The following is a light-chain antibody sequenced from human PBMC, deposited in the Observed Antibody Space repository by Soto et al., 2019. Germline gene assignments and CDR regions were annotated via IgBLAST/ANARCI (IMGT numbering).Light chain of an antibody. V-gene: IGKV3-11*01. CDR2: DAS. J-gene: IGKJ4*01. Sequence: EIVLTQSPATLSLSPGVRATLSCRASQSVSSYLAWYQQKPGQAPRLLIYDASNRATGIPARFSGSGSGTDFTLTISSLEPEDFAIYYCQQRSNLLTFGGWTKVEIK. CDR3: QQRSNLLT. CDR1: QSVSSY.